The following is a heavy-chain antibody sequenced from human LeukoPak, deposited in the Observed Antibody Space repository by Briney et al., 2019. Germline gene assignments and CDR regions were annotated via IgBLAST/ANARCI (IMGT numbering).Heavy chain of an antibody. CDR2: ISYDGSNK. J-gene: IGHJ4*02. D-gene: IGHD3-10*01. V-gene: IGHV3-30*04. CDR1: GFTFSSYA. CDR3: AKGFYYYGSGSYRYFEQ. Sequence: GGSLRLSCAASGFTFSSYAMHWVRQAPGKGLEWVAVISYDGSNKYYADSVKGRFTISRDNSKNTVFLQMNSLRAEDTAVYYCAKGFYYYGSGSYRYFEQWGQGTLVTVSS.